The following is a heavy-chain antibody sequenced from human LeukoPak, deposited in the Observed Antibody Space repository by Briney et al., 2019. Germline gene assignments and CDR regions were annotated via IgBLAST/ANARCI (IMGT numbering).Heavy chain of an antibody. J-gene: IGHJ5*02. Sequence: SETLSLTCTVSGGSISSGSYYWSWIRQPAGKGLEWIGRIYTSGSTNYNPSLKSRVTISVDTSKNQFSLKLSSVTAADTAVYYCARGYQLLRGGNWFDTWGQGTLVTVSS. D-gene: IGHD2-2*01. CDR3: ARGYQLLRGGNWFDT. CDR2: IYTSGST. V-gene: IGHV4-61*02. CDR1: GGSISSGSYY.